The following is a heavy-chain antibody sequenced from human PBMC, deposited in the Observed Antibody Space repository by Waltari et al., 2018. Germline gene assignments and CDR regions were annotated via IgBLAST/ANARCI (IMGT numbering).Heavy chain of an antibody. CDR1: GFTFDNFA. CDR3: AKGSGGDPWPDY. D-gene: IGHD2-21*02. J-gene: IGHJ4*02. V-gene: IGHV3-9*01. CDR2: INWNSGKR. Sequence: EVQLVESGGGLVQPSRSLRLSCAASGFTFDNFAMHWVRQAPGKGLEWVSSINWNSGKRGYADSVKGRFTISRDNAKNSLYLQMNSLRTEDTALYYCAKGSGGDPWPDYWGQGTLVIVSS.